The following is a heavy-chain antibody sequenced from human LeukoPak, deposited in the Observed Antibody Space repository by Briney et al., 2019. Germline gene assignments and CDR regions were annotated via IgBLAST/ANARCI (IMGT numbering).Heavy chain of an antibody. Sequence: SETLSLTCTGSGGSISSYYWSWIRQPAGKGLEWIGRIYTSGSTNSNPSRKSRVTMSVDTSKSPFSMKLSSVTAADTAVYYCARHEWGGDCYYSNDAFDIWGQGTMVTVSS. J-gene: IGHJ3*02. CDR2: IYTSGST. CDR1: GGSISSYY. V-gene: IGHV4-4*07. CDR3: ARHEWGGDCYYSNDAFDI. D-gene: IGHD2-21*02.